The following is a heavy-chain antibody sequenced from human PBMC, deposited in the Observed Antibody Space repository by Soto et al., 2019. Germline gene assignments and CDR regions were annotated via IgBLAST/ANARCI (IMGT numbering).Heavy chain of an antibody. Sequence: SETLSLTCTVSGGSVSSGSYYWSWIRQPPGEGLEWIGYIYYSGSTNYNPSLKSRVTISVDTSKSQFSLKLSSVTAADAAVYYCAREPRYCSGGRCGADYFDYWGQGTLVTVSS. J-gene: IGHJ4*02. D-gene: IGHD2-15*01. CDR1: GGSVSSGSYY. CDR3: AREPRYCSGGRCGADYFDY. CDR2: IYYSGST. V-gene: IGHV4-61*01.